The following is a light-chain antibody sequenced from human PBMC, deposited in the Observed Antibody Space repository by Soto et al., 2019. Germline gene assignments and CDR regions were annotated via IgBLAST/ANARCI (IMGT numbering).Light chain of an antibody. CDR3: SSYAGSNNFV. Sequence: QSALTQPPSASGSPGQSVSISCSEVGSGFRGRNSVSWYQQHPGKAPRLIIYEVSKRPSGIPDRFSGSKSGNTASLTVYGLQAEDEADYYCSSYAGSNNFVFGTGTKLTVL. V-gene: IGLV2-8*01. CDR2: EVS. J-gene: IGLJ1*01. CDR1: GSGFRGRNS.